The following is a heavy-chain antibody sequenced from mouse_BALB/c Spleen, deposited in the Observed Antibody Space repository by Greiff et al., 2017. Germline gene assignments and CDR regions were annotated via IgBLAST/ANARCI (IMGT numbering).Heavy chain of an antibody. J-gene: IGHJ4*01. CDR3: ARSYYYGSSYVFYAMDY. CDR2: IYPGSGNT. V-gene: IGHV1-84*02. Sequence: QVQLQQSGPELVKPGASVKISCKASGYTFTDYYINWVKQKPGQGLEWIGWIYPGSGNTKYNEKFKGKATLTVDTSSSTAYMQLSSLTSEDTAVYFCARSYYYGSSYVFYAMDYWGQGTSVTVSS. CDR1: GYTFTDYY. D-gene: IGHD1-1*01.